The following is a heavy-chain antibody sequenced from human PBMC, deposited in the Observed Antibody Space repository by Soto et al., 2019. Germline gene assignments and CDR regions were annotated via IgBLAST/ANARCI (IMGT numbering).Heavy chain of an antibody. Sequence: PGGSLRLSCTGSGFTFTNAWMSWVRQAPGKGLEWVGRIKSKTDGGTTDYAAPVKGGFTISRDDSKNTLYLQMNSLETEDTAVYYRTTGRYSDNGNSYFSLLVWGHGTLVTVSS. CDR2: IKSKTDGGTT. D-gene: IGHD3-22*01. CDR3: TTGRYSDNGNSYFSLLV. V-gene: IGHV3-15*01. CDR1: GFTFTNAW. J-gene: IGHJ4*01.